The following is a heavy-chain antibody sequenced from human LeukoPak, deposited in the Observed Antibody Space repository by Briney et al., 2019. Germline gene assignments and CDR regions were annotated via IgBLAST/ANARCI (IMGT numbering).Heavy chain of an antibody. D-gene: IGHD2-2*01. CDR3: ARAAIDCSSTSCYRRGFDY. CDR1: GFTFSSYS. J-gene: IGHJ4*02. CDR2: ICSSSSTI. Sequence: GGSLRLSCAASGFTFSSYSMNWVRQAPGKGLEWVSYICSSSSTIYYADSVKGRFTISRDNAKNSLYLQMNSLRAEDTAVYYCARAAIDCSSTSCYRRGFDYWGQGTLVTVSS. V-gene: IGHV3-48*01.